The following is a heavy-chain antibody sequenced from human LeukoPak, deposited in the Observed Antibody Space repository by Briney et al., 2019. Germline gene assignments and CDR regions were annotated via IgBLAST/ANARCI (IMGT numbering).Heavy chain of an antibody. CDR2: INPSGGST. V-gene: IGHV1-46*01. CDR1: GGTFSSYA. CDR3: ARGGGVYSGSYSSFSYYYYYMDV. D-gene: IGHD1-26*01. J-gene: IGHJ6*03. Sequence: ASVKVSCKASGGTFSSYAISWVRQAPGQGLEWMGIINPSGGSTSYAQKFQGRVTMTRDMSTSTVYMELSSLRSEDTAVYYCARGGGVYSGSYSSFSYYYYYMDVWGKGTTVTVSS.